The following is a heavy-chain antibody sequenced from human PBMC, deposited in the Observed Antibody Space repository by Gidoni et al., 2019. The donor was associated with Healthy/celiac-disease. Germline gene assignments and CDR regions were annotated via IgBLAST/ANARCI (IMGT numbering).Heavy chain of an antibody. CDR2: INHSGST. Sequence: QVQLQQWGAGLLKPSETLSLTCAVYGGSFSGYYWSWIRQPPGKGLEWIGEINHSGSTNYNPSLKSRVTISVDTSKNQFSLKLSSVTAADTAVYYCARGCMLFRGYSYGKRFDIWGQGTMVTVSS. CDR3: ARGCMLFRGYSYGKRFDI. J-gene: IGHJ3*02. V-gene: IGHV4-34*01. CDR1: GGSFSGYY. D-gene: IGHD5-18*01.